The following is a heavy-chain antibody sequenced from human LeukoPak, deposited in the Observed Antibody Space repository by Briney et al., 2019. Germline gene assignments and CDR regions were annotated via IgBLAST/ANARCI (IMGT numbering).Heavy chain of an antibody. Sequence: RPSETLSLTCAVSGGSISSYYWSWIGQPPGRGLECIGYIYYSGSTNYNPSLKSRVTISVDTSKNQFSLKLSSVTAADTAVYYCARTTEGGYTYDYFYYYYMDVWGKGTTVTISS. D-gene: IGHD5-18*01. J-gene: IGHJ6*03. CDR2: IYYSGST. CDR3: ARTTEGGYTYDYFYYYYMDV. V-gene: IGHV4-59*01. CDR1: GGSISSYY.